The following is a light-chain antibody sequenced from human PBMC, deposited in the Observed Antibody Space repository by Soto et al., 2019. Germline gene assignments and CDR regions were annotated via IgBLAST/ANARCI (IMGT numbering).Light chain of an antibody. J-gene: IGLJ1*01. V-gene: IGLV1-40*01. CDR1: SSNIGAGYD. Sequence: QSVLTQPTSVSGAPGQRVTISCTGSSSNIGAGYDVHWYQQLPGTAPKLIIYGTTNRPSGVPDRFSGSKSGTSASLAINGLQAEGEADYYCQSYDGTLSGSYVFGIGTKVTVL. CDR3: QSYDGTLSGSYV. CDR2: GTT.